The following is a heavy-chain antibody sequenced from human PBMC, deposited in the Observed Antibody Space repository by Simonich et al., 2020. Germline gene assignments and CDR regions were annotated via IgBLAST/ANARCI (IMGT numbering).Heavy chain of an antibody. D-gene: IGHD5-12*01. CDR3: ARDSSYYAFDI. CDR2: ISSSSSTI. CDR1: GFTFSSYS. J-gene: IGHJ3*02. Sequence: EVQLVESGGGLVQPGGYLRLSCAASGFTFSSYSMNWVRQAPGKGLEWVSYISSSSSTIYYADSVKGRFTISRDNAKNSLYLQMNSLRAEDTAVYYCARDSSYYAFDIWGQGTMVTVSS. V-gene: IGHV3-48*01.